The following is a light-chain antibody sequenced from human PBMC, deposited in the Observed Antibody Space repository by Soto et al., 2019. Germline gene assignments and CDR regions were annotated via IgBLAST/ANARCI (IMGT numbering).Light chain of an antibody. V-gene: IGLV2-14*01. CDR3: SSYAHGSIYV. CDR2: GVG. Sequence: QAVVTQPASVSGSPGQSITISCTGSSSDVGAYSYVSWYLQHPGKAPKLLIYGVGNRPSGVSARFSGSKSGNTASLTISGLQAEDEADYYCSSYAHGSIYVFGTGTKLTVL. J-gene: IGLJ1*01. CDR1: SSDVGAYSY.